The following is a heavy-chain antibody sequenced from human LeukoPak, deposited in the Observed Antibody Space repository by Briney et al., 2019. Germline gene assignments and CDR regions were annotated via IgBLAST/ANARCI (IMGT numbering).Heavy chain of an antibody. D-gene: IGHD6-19*01. CDR2: IYATGTTST. J-gene: IGHJ4*02. CDR3: ARFKSSGWYYFDN. V-gene: IGHV4-61*01. Sequence: SETLSLTCSVTGASVNRGYYHWSWIRQPPGKTLEWIRDIYATGTTSTRFSPSLLSRATISVDTSQNQFSLTLNSATAADTAVYFCARFKSSGWYYFDNWGQGITVIVSS. CDR1: GASVNRGYYH.